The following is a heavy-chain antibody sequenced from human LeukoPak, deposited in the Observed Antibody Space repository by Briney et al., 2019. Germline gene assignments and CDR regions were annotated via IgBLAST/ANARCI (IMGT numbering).Heavy chain of an antibody. CDR3: ARHSSGYYYDY. J-gene: IGHJ4*02. CDR1: GGSITSSPYH. V-gene: IGHV4-39*07. Sequence: SETLSLTCTVSGGSITSSPYHWAWIRQPPGRGPEWIGTVSHTGATQYSPSLTSRVTISLDTSKNQFSLSLNSVTASDTAMYYCARHSSGYYYDYWGQGTLVTVSS. CDR2: VSHTGAT. D-gene: IGHD3-22*01.